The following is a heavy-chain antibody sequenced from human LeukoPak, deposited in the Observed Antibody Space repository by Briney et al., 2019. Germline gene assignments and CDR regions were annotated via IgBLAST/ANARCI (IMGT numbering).Heavy chain of an antibody. D-gene: IGHD3-22*01. CDR1: GFTFSRYC. V-gene: IGHV3-15*01. Sequence: GGSLRLSCAASGFTFSRYCMSWVRQAPGKGLEWVGRIKSKTDGGTTDYAAPVKGRFTISRDDSKNTLYLQMNSLKTEDTAVYYCTTAGMTYYYDSSGYYYADYWGQGTLVTVSS. CDR3: TTAGMTYYYDSSGYYYADY. CDR2: IKSKTDGGTT. J-gene: IGHJ4*02.